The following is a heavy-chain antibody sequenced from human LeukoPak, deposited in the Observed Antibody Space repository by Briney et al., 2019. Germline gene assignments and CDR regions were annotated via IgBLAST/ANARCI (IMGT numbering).Heavy chain of an antibody. D-gene: IGHD5-18*01. CDR2: ISSSSSYI. J-gene: IGHJ4*02. CDR3: AKDLSRVPLYSYDY. Sequence: GGSLRLSCAGSGFTFSSYSMNWVRQAPGKGLEWVSSISSSSSYIYYADSVKGRFTISRDNAKNSLYLQMNSLRAEDTAVYYCAKDLSRVPLYSYDYWGQGTLVTVSS. V-gene: IGHV3-21*04. CDR1: GFTFSSYS.